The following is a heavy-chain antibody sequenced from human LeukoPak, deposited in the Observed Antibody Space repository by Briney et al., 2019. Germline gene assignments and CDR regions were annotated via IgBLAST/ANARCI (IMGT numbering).Heavy chain of an antibody. CDR1: GFTFSAYW. D-gene: IGHD3-3*01. CDR2: ISSSSSTI. Sequence: GGSLRLSCAASGFTFSAYWMHWVRQAPGKGLEWVSYISSSSSTIYYADSVKGRFTISRDNAQNSLYLQMNSLRAEDTAVYYCAKAFGVVPQFYYYYYMDVWGKGTTVTVSS. CDR3: AKAFGVVPQFYYYYYMDV. J-gene: IGHJ6*03. V-gene: IGHV3-48*04.